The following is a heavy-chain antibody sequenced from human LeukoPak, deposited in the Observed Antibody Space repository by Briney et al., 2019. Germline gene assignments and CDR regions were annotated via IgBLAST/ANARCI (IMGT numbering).Heavy chain of an antibody. Sequence: ASVKVSCKASGYTFTGYYMHWVRQAPGQGLEWMGWINPNSGGTNYAQKFQGRVTMTRDTSISTAYMELSRLRSDDTAVYYCARSGVAGGYDGSIDYWAREPWSPSPQ. CDR3: ARSGVAGGYDGSIDY. D-gene: IGHD5-12*01. CDR2: INPNSGGT. V-gene: IGHV1-2*02. CDR1: GYTFTGYY. J-gene: IGHJ4*02.